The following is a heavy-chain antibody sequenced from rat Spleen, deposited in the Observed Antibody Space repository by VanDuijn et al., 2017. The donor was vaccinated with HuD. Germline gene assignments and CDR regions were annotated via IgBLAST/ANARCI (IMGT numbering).Heavy chain of an antibody. CDR3: TRELPGSFDY. D-gene: IGHD1-4*01. CDR2: MWSGGST. CDR1: GFSLTDYS. J-gene: IGHJ2*01. V-gene: IGHV2S63*01. Sequence: VQLKESGPGLVQPSQTLSLTCTVSGFSLTDYSVHWVRQPPGKGLEWMAVMWSGGSTAYNSAPKTSLSISRYTSKSQVFLKMNSLQTEDTAIYYCTRELPGSFDYWGQGVMVTVSS.